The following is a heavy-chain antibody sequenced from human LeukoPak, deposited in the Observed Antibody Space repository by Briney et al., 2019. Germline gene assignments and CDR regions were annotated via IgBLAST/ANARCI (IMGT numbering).Heavy chain of an antibody. D-gene: IGHD6-13*01. V-gene: IGHV5-51*01. CDR2: IYPGDSDT. Sequence: GESLKISCKGSGYRFTSYWIGWVRQMPGKGLEWIGIIYPGDSDTRYSPSFQGQVTISADKSISTAYLQWSSLKASDTAMYYCARHYSSSWILFDYWGQGTLVTVSS. CDR3: ARHYSSSWILFDY. J-gene: IGHJ4*02. CDR1: GYRFTSYW.